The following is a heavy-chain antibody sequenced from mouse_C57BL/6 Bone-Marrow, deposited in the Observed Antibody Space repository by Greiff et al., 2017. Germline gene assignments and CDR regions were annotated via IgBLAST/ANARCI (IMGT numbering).Heavy chain of an antibody. J-gene: IGHJ1*03. D-gene: IGHD2-3*01. CDR2: IYPGNSDT. Sequence: VQLQQSGTVLARPGASVKMSCKTSGYTFTSYWMHWVKQRPGQGLEWIGAIYPGNSDTSYNQKFKGKAKLTAVTSASTAYMELSSLTNEDSAVYYCTRFYDGYCDWYFDVWGTGTTVTVSS. CDR3: TRFYDGYCDWYFDV. V-gene: IGHV1-5*01. CDR1: GYTFTSYW.